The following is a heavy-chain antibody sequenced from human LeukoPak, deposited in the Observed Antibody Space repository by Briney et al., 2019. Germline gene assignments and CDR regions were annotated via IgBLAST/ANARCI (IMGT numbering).Heavy chain of an antibody. CDR3: SRAYSTGWLGINDY. D-gene: IGHD6-19*01. J-gene: IGHJ4*02. V-gene: IGHV3-49*04. CDR1: GFTFSDYA. Sequence: PGGSLRLSCSAGGFTFSDYAVTWVRQAPGKGLEWVGFIRNNANGGTADYAASVKGRFTISRDDSKTIAYLQMNSLKIEDTAVYYCSRAYSTGWLGINDYWGQGAQVTVSS. CDR2: IRNNANGGTA.